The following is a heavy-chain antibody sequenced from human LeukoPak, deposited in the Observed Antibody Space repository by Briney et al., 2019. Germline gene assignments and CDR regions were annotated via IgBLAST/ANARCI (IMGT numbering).Heavy chain of an antibody. J-gene: IGHJ4*02. V-gene: IGHV6-1*01. CDR1: GDNVSSNTAT. CDR3: ARDSSSWDYFDY. Sequence: SQTLSLTCVISGDNVSSNTATWNWIRQSPSRGLEWLGRTYYRSKWYNDYAVSVKSRITINPDTSKNQFSLQLNSVTPEDTAVYYCARDSSSWDYFDYWGQGTLVTVSS. CDR2: TYYRSKWYN. D-gene: IGHD6-13*01.